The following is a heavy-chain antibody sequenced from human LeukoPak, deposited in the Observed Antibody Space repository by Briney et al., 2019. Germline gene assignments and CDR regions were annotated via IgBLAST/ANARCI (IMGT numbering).Heavy chain of an antibody. D-gene: IGHD6-19*01. CDR1: GFTFSSYG. CDR3: ARGIGYSSGWPEYFQH. J-gene: IGHJ1*01. CDR2: INHSGST. Sequence: PGGSLRLSCAASGFTFSSYGMSWVRQPPGKGLEWIGEINHSGSTNYNPSLKSRVTISVDTSKNQFSLKLSSVTAADTAVYYCARGIGYSSGWPEYFQHWGQGTLVTVSS. V-gene: IGHV4-34*01.